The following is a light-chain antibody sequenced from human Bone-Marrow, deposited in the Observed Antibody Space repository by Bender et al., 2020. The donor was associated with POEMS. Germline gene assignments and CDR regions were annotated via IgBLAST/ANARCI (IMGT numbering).Light chain of an antibody. Sequence: QSALTQPASVSGSPGQSITISCTGTTSDIGGFNFVSWFQHPPGKAPQLIIYNVHNRPSGVSSRFSGSKSGTTASLTISGLQPEDEADYYCCSYAVSSTYVFGTGTKVTV. CDR3: CSYAVSSTYV. CDR2: NVH. CDR1: TSDIGGFNF. V-gene: IGLV2-14*03. J-gene: IGLJ1*01.